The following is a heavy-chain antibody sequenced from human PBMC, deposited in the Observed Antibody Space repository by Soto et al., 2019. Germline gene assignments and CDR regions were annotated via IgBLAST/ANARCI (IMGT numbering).Heavy chain of an antibody. CDR3: AREGYCSSTSCLPYYYYGMDV. J-gene: IGHJ6*02. Sequence: QVQLVQSGAEVKKPGASVKVSCKASGYTFTSYGISWVRQAPGQGLEWMGWISAYNGNTNYAQKLQGRVTMTTDTSTSTGYMELRRLRSDDTAVYYCAREGYCSSTSCLPYYYYGMDVWGQGTTVTVSS. D-gene: IGHD2-2*01. V-gene: IGHV1-18*04. CDR2: ISAYNGNT. CDR1: GYTFTSYG.